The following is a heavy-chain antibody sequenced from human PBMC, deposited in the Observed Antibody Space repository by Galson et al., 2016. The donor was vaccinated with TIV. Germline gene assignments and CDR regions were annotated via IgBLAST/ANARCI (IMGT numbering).Heavy chain of an antibody. J-gene: IGHJ6*02. CDR1: GDTFSTYP. CDR3: AKDRNTAMDTYHYYYGMDV. CDR2: FIPLFGTA. D-gene: IGHD5-18*01. V-gene: IGHV1-69*13. Sequence: SVKVSCKASGDTFSTYPFNWVRQVPGQGLEWVGGFIPLFGTANYAQKFQGRVTITADESTSTLYMEVSSLRSEDTAVYYCAKDRNTAMDTYHYYYGMDVWGQGTTVIVS.